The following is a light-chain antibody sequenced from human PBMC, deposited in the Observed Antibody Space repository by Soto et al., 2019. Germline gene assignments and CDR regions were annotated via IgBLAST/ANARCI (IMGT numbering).Light chain of an antibody. CDR2: GAS. CDR3: QQYNNWPPWT. Sequence: EIVMTQSPATLSVSPGERATLSCRASQSVSSNLAWYQQKPGQAPRLLIYGASTRAAGIQARFSGSGSGTEFNLTISSLQSEAVAVYYCQQYNNWPPWTFGHGNKVEIK. V-gene: IGKV3-15*01. J-gene: IGKJ1*01. CDR1: QSVSSN.